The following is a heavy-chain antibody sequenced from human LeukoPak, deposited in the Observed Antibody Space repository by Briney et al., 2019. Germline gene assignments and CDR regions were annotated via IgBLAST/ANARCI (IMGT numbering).Heavy chain of an antibody. D-gene: IGHD4-17*01. V-gene: IGHV3-30-3*01. CDR1: GFTFSSYA. CDR2: ISYDGSNK. J-gene: IGHJ3*02. Sequence: PGGSLRLSCVVSGFTFSSYAMHWVRQAPGKGLEWVAVISYDGSNKYYADSVKGRFTISRDNSKNTLYLQMNSLRAEDTAVYYCAKDPNGDYVGAFDSWGQGTLVTVSS. CDR3: AKDPNGDYVGAFDS.